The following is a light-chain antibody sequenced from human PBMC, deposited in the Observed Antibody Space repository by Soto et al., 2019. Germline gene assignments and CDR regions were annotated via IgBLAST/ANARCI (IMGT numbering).Light chain of an antibody. V-gene: IGKV3-20*01. CDR3: QQYGSSPWT. J-gene: IGKJ1*01. CDR1: QSVSSSY. Sequence: EIVLTQSPGTLSLSPGDIATLSCRASQSVSSSYLVWHQQIPGQAPRLLIYAASRRATGITDRFSGSRSRRDFTLTISRLDPEDFAVYYCQQYGSSPWTFGQGTKVDIK. CDR2: AAS.